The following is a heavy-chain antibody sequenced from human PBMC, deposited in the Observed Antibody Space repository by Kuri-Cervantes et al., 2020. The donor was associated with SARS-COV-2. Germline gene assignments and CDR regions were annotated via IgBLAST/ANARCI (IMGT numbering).Heavy chain of an antibody. CDR3: ARGPTVAASSSVCGP. D-gene: IGHD6-6*01. J-gene: IGHJ5*02. CDR2: IYTSGST. CDR1: GGSISSGSYY. V-gene: IGHV4-61*09. Sequence: SETLTLPCTESGGSISSGSYYWSWIRHPAGKGLEWIGYIYTSGSTNYNPSLKSRVTISVDTYKNQFSLKLSSVTAAETAVYYCARGPTVAASSSVCGPGGQGTRVTVSS.